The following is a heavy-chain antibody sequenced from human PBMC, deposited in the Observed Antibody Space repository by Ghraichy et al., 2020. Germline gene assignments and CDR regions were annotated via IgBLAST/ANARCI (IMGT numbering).Heavy chain of an antibody. CDR2: INHSGST. J-gene: IGHJ3*02. V-gene: IGHV4-34*01. CDR3: ARVYSYKASPFDI. CDR1: GGSFSGYY. D-gene: IGHD1-14*01. Sequence: SETLSLTCAVYGGSFSGYYWSWIRQPPGKGLEWIGEINHSGSTNYNPSLKSRVTISVDTSKNQFSLKLSSVTAADTAVYYCARVYSYKASPFDIWGQGTMVTVSS.